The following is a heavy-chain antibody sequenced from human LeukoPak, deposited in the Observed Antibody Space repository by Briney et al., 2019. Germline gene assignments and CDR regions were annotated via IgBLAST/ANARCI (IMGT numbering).Heavy chain of an antibody. CDR1: GGTFSSYA. V-gene: IGHV1-69*05. D-gene: IGHD5/OR15-5a*01. J-gene: IGHJ3*02. Sequence: SVKVSCKASGGTFSSYAISWVRQAPGQGLEWMGGIIPIFGTANYAQKFQGRVTIITDESTSTAYMELSSLRSEDTAVYYCARDSYSVISDDAFDIWGQGTMVTVSS. CDR3: ARDSYSVISDDAFDI. CDR2: IIPIFGTA.